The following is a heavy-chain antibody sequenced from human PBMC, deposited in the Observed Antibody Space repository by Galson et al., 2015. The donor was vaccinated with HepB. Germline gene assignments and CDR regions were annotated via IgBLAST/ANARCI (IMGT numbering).Heavy chain of an antibody. J-gene: IGHJ3*02. V-gene: IGHV3-30*18. D-gene: IGHD4-23*01. Sequence: SLRLSCAASGFTFSSYGMHWVRQAPGEGLEWVAVISYDGSNKYYADSVKGRFTISRDNSKNTLYLQMNSLRAEDTAVYYCAKAWRSTVVGNAFDIWGQGTMVTVSS. CDR2: ISYDGSNK. CDR1: GFTFSSYG. CDR3: AKAWRSTVVGNAFDI.